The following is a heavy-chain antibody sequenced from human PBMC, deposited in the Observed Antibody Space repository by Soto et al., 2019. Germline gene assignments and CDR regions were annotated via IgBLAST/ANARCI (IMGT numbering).Heavy chain of an antibody. Sequence: PGGSLRLSCAASGFAVSSNYMTWVRQAPGKGLEWVSVIHSGGDTHYADSVRGRFTISRGNSKNTLYLQMNSLRAEDTAVYYCARSRTGTTYGGMDVWGQGTTVTVSS. CDR2: IHSGGDT. J-gene: IGHJ6*02. CDR3: ARSRTGTTYGGMDV. CDR1: GFAVSSNY. D-gene: IGHD1-7*01. V-gene: IGHV3-66*01.